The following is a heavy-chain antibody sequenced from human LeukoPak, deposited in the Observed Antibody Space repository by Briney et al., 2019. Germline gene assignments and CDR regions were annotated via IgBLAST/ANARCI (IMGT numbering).Heavy chain of an antibody. J-gene: IGHJ4*02. CDR3: ARDMEAYYYDSSGYYSDY. V-gene: IGHV7-4-1*02. CDR2: INTNTGNP. D-gene: IGHD3-22*01. CDR1: GYTFTSYA. Sequence: ASVKVSCKASGYTFTSYAMNWVRQAPGQGLEWMGWINTNTGNPTYAQGFTGRFVFSLDTSVSTAYLQISSLKAEDTAVYYCARDMEAYYYDSSGYYSDYWGQGTLVTVSS.